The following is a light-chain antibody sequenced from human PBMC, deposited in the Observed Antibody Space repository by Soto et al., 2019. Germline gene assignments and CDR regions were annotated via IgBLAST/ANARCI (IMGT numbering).Light chain of an antibody. CDR1: QSVSSY. J-gene: IGKJ4*01. V-gene: IGKV3-11*01. CDR3: QQRSNWPPT. CDR2: DAS. Sequence: EIVLTQSPATLSLSPGERATLSCRASQSVSSYLAWYQQKPGQAPRLLIYDASNRATGIPARFSGGGSGTVFTLTISSLEPEDFAVYYCQQRSNWPPTFGGGTKVEIK.